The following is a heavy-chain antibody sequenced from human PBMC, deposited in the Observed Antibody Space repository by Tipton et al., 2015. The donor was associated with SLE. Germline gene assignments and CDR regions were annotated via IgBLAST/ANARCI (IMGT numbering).Heavy chain of an antibody. CDR3: AVNVVVKVQVDY. CDR2: FYFRGYN. Sequence: TLSLTCTVSGDSVSRRSSYWGWIRQSPGKGLEWMGSFYFRGYNYSNPSLKSRVTISVDTSKNQFSLRLTSVTAADTAVYYCAVNVVVKVQVDYWGPGALVTVSA. J-gene: IGHJ4*02. CDR1: GDSVSRRSSY. D-gene: IGHD2-21*01. V-gene: IGHV4-39*07.